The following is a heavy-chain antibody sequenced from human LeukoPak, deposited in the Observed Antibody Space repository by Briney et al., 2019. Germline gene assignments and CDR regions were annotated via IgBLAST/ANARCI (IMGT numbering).Heavy chain of an antibody. Sequence: GGSLRLSCGASGFTFSSHAMTWVRQAPGKGLEWVSAISISGDTTYYADAVKGRFTISRDNSKNTLYLQMNSLRAEDTAVYYCARESSSSFTYWGQGTLVTVSS. CDR1: GFTFSSHA. CDR2: ISISGDTT. J-gene: IGHJ4*02. V-gene: IGHV3-23*01. CDR3: ARESSSSFTY. D-gene: IGHD6-13*01.